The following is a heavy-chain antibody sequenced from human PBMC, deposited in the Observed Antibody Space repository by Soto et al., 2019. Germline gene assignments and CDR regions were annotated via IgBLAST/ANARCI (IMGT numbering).Heavy chain of an antibody. CDR1: GFTCSAYV. Sequence: GGSLRLSCADSGFTCSAYVMQWVRQSPGKGLEWVAVISYDGYLKYYVDAVKGRFTVARDNSKNTLFLEMNSLRVEDTAVYFCAKDFKVSGSHYGTLNYYYGMDVWGQGTTVTVSS. CDR2: ISYDGYLK. V-gene: IGHV3-30*18. CDR3: AKDFKVSGSHYGTLNYYYGMDV. J-gene: IGHJ6*02. D-gene: IGHD3-10*01.